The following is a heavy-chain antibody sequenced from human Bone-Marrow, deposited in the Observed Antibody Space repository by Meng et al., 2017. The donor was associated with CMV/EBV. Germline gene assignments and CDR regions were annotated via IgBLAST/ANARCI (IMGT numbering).Heavy chain of an antibody. V-gene: IGHV3-7*01. CDR1: GFTFSSYW. D-gene: IGHD6-13*01. CDR2: IKQDGSEK. CDR3: AREGAAADDGFDY. Sequence: GESLKISCAASGFTFSSYWVSWVRQAPGKGLEWVANIKQDGSEKYYVDSVKGRFTISRDNAKNSLYLQMNSLRAEDTAVYYCAREGAAADDGFDYWGQGTLVTVSS. J-gene: IGHJ4*02.